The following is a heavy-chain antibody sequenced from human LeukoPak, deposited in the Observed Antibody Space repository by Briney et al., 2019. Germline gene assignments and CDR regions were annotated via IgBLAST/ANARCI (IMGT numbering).Heavy chain of an antibody. Sequence: HSGGSLRLSCAASGFTFSSYAMSWVRQAPGKGLEWVSAISGSGGSTYYADSVKGRLTISRDNSKNTVYLQMNSLRAEDTAVYYCAKDRPGGGFDIWGQGTMVTVSS. J-gene: IGHJ3*02. V-gene: IGHV3-23*01. D-gene: IGHD6-25*01. CDR1: GFTFSSYA. CDR2: ISGSGGST. CDR3: AKDRPGGGFDI.